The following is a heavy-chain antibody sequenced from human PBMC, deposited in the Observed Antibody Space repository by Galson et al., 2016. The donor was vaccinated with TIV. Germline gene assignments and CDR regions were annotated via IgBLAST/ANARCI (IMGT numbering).Heavy chain of an antibody. Sequence: PALVKPTQTLTLTCTFSGFSLNTTGVGVTWIRQPPGKALEWLAVIHWDDNKRSSPSMRSRLTITTDTSKNQVVLTMRNMDPVDTATYYCGHMGWLGNYYYYGVDVWGQGNTVTVSS. CDR1: GFSLNTTGVG. V-gene: IGHV2-5*02. CDR2: IHWDDNK. J-gene: IGHJ6*02. D-gene: IGHD6-19*01. CDR3: GHMGWLGNYYYYGVDV.